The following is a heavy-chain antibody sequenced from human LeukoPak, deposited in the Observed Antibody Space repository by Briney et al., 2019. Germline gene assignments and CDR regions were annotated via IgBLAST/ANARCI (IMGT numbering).Heavy chain of an antibody. V-gene: IGHV4-39*02. D-gene: IGHD6-13*01. J-gene: IGHJ5*02. CDR3: ARDSSSWYLPFDP. CDR1: GGSNY. Sequence: LETLSLTCTVSGGSNYWGWIRQPPGKGLEWIGSIYYSGSTYYNPSLKSRVTISVDTSKNQFSLKLSSVTAADTAVYYCARDSSSWYLPFDPWGQGTLVTVSS. CDR2: IYYSGST.